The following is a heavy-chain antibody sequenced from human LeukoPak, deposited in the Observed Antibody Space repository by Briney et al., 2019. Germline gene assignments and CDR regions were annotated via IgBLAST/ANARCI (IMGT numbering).Heavy chain of an antibody. V-gene: IGHV4-34*01. CDR2: INHRGTT. CDR1: GGSFSGYY. Sequence: SETLSLTCVVYGGSFSGYYWTWLRQPPGKGLEWIGEINHRGTTTYNPSLKSRVTISVDTPKNQFSLKLNSVTAADTTVYYCARVDIVTTNWFDPLGQGTLVIVSP. D-gene: IGHD5-12*01. CDR3: ARVDIVTTNWFDP. J-gene: IGHJ5*02.